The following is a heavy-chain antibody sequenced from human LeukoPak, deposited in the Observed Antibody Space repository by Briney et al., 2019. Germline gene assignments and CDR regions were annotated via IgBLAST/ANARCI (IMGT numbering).Heavy chain of an antibody. V-gene: IGHV3-23*01. D-gene: IGHD6-13*01. CDR1: GFTVSSNY. Sequence: GGSLRLSCAASGFTVSSNYMSWVRQAPGKGLEWVSGISGRGGSTYYADSVKGRFTISRDNSKNTLYLQMNSLRAEDTAIYYCARPGLAAAGSLYFYYYYYGMDVWGQGTTVTVSS. CDR3: ARPGLAAAGSLYFYYYYYGMDV. J-gene: IGHJ6*02. CDR2: ISGRGGST.